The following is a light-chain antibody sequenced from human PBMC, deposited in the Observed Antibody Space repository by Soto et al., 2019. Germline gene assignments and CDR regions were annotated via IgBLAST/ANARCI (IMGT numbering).Light chain of an antibody. J-gene: IGKJ4*01. V-gene: IGKV3-20*01. CDR1: QSVNSNY. CDR2: GAS. CDR3: QQYGGSPLVT. Sequence: EVVLTQSPGTLSLSPGERATLSCRASQSVNSNYLAWYQQKPGQAPRLIISGASSRATGIPDRFSGSGSGRAFTLTISRLEPADFAVYYCQQYGGSPLVTFGGGTKVELK.